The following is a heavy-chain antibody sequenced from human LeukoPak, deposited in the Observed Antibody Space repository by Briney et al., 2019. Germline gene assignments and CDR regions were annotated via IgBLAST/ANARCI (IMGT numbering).Heavy chain of an antibody. CDR3: ARKPSSSWFNWFDP. CDR2: ISYDGSNK. Sequence: GRSLRLSCVASGFTFTSYAMHWVRQAPGKGLEWVAVISYDGSNKYYADSVKGRFTISRDNSKNTLYLQMNSLRAEDTAVYYCARKPSSSWFNWFDPWGQGTLVTVSS. CDR1: GFTFTSYA. V-gene: IGHV3-30*04. D-gene: IGHD6-13*01. J-gene: IGHJ5*02.